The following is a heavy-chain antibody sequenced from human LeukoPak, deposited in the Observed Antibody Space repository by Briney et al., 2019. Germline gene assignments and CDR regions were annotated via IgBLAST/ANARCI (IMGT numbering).Heavy chain of an antibody. D-gene: IGHD3-16*01. CDR1: SGSIASYY. CDR3: AGGLGGSRGPPES. CDR2: IFASGTS. V-gene: IGHV4-4*09. Sequence: PSETLSLTCSLSSGSIASYYWTWVRQTPRKGLEWIGYIFASGTSEYNPSLKSRVTIALDMSRNQFSLKMTSVTAADTGGFFRAGGLGGSRGPPESWGQGTLVTVS. J-gene: IGHJ1*01.